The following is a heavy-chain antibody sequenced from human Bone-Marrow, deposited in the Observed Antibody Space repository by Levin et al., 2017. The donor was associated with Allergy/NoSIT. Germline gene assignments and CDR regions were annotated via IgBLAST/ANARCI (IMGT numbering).Heavy chain of an antibody. J-gene: IGHJ3*01. CDR3: AKQQTNSGGAFDV. CDR2: ISGSDGPT. CDR1: GFTVSGYA. D-gene: IGHD3-10*01. Sequence: GESLKISCAASGFTVSGYAMTWVRQPPGKGLEWISAISGSDGPTFYAKSVKGRFTISRDNSKNTLYLQMNSLRAEDTAVYYCAKQQTNSGGAFDVWGQGTMVTVSS. V-gene: IGHV3-23*01.